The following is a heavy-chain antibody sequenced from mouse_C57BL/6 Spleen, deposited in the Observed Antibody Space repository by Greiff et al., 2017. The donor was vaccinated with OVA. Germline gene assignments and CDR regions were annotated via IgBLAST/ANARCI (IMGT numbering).Heavy chain of an antibody. CDR1: GFTFTDYY. Sequence: EVQGVESGGGLVQPGGSLSLSCAASGFTFTDYYMSWVRQPPGKALEWLGFIRNKANGYTTEYSASVKGRFTISRDNSQSILYLQMNALRAEDSATYYCARSYYGNFLYAMDYWGQGTSVTVSS. CDR3: ARSYYGNFLYAMDY. J-gene: IGHJ4*01. CDR2: IRNKANGYTT. V-gene: IGHV7-3*01. D-gene: IGHD2-10*01.